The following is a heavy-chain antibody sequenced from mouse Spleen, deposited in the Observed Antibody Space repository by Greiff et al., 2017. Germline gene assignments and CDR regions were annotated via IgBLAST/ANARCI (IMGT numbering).Heavy chain of an antibody. CDR1: GYAFSSSW. Sequence: QVQLQQSGPELVKPGASVKISCKASGYAFSSSWMNWVKQRPGKGLEWIGRIYPGDGDTNYNGKFKGKATLTADKSSSTAYMQLSSLTSEDSAVYFCARGESIYYGNAWFAYWGQGTLVTVSA. CDR2: IYPGDGDT. J-gene: IGHJ3*01. D-gene: IGHD2-1*01. V-gene: IGHV1-82*01. CDR3: ARGESIYYGNAWFAY.